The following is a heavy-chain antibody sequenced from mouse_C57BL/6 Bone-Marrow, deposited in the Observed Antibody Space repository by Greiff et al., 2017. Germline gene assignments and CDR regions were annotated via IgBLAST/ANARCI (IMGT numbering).Heavy chain of an antibody. Sequence: VQLQQSGAELVRPGASVKLSCTASGFNIKDDYMHWVKQRPEQGLEWIGWIDPENGDTEYASKFQGKATIPADTSSNTAYLQLSSLTSEDTAVYYCTVITTVVATDYAMDYWGQGTSVTVSS. J-gene: IGHJ4*01. V-gene: IGHV14-4*01. D-gene: IGHD1-1*01. CDR1: GFNIKDDY. CDR3: TVITTVVATDYAMDY. CDR2: IDPENGDT.